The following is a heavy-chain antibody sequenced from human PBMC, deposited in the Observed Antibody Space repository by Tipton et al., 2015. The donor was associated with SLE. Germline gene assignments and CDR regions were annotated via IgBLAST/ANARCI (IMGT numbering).Heavy chain of an antibody. CDR3: ACHSGSYRPWYFDL. J-gene: IGHJ2*01. CDR2: SKNKANSFIT. CDR1: GFTLSDHY. Sequence: GSLRLSCAASGFTLSDHYMDWVRQPPGKGLEWVGRSKNKANSFITEYAASVKGRFTISREDSTNSLYLQMNSLRTEDTAVYFCACHSGSYRPWYFDLWGRGSLVTVSS. V-gene: IGHV3-72*01. D-gene: IGHD1-26*01.